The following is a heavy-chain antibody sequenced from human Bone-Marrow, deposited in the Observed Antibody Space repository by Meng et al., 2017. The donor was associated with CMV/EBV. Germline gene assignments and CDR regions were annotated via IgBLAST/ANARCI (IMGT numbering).Heavy chain of an antibody. V-gene: IGHV3-9*01. CDR1: GFTFDDYA. Sequence: GGSLRLSCAASGFTFDDYAMHWVRQAPGKGLEWVSGISWNSGSIGYADSVKGRFTISRDNAKNSLYLQMNSLRAEDTALYYCAKDSSWSLGSGMEVWGQGTMVTVSS. D-gene: IGHD3-10*01. CDR2: ISWNSGSI. J-gene: IGHJ6*02. CDR3: AKDSSWSLGSGMEV.